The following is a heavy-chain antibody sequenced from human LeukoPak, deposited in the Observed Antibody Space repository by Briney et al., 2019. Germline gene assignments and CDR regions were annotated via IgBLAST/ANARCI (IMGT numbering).Heavy chain of an antibody. Sequence: ASVKVSCKVSGYTLTELSMHWVRQAPGKGLGWMGGFDPEDGETIYAQKFQGRVTVTEDTSTDTAYMELSSLRSEDTAVYYCATDRSILVRGVISDYWGQGTLVTVSS. D-gene: IGHD3-10*01. CDR3: ATDRSILVRGVISDY. CDR1: GYTLTELS. J-gene: IGHJ4*02. V-gene: IGHV1-24*01. CDR2: FDPEDGET.